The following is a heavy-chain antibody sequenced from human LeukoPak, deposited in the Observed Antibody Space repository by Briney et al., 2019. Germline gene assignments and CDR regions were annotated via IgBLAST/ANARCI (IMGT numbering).Heavy chain of an antibody. Sequence: SETLSLTCTVSGGSISSYYWSWIRQPPGKGLEWIGYIYYSGSTNYNPSLKSRVTISVDTSKNQFSLKLSSVTAADTAVYYCARVAMFFDWPDYFDYWGQGTLVTVSS. D-gene: IGHD3-9*01. CDR2: IYYSGST. V-gene: IGHV4-59*01. CDR1: GGSISSYY. J-gene: IGHJ4*02. CDR3: ARVAMFFDWPDYFDY.